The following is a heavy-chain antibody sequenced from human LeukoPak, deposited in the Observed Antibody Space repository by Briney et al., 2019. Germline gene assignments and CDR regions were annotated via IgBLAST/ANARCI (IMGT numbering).Heavy chain of an antibody. D-gene: IGHD2/OR15-2a*01. CDR1: GGSISSYY. J-gene: IGHJ4*02. CDR3: AGHHPRNTVDF. CDR2: ISDIGSI. Sequence: SETLSLTCTVSGGSISSYYWSWIRQPPGKGLEWIAYISDIGSINYNPSLKSRVTISLDTSKNQFSLKLSSVTAADTAVYYCAGHHPRNTVDFWGQGTLVAVSS. V-gene: IGHV4-59*08.